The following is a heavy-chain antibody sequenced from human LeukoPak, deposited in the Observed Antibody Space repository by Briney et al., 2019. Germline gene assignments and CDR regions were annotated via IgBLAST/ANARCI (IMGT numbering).Heavy chain of an antibody. CDR2: IYYSGST. V-gene: IGHV4-59*01. Sequence: SETLSLTCTVSGASISSYYWSWIRRPPGKGLECIGYIYYSGSTNYNPSLKSRVTISVDTSKNQFSLKLSSVTAADTAVYYCARAPPDYDILYYYYMDVWGKGTTVTVSS. CDR1: GASISSYY. D-gene: IGHD3-9*01. CDR3: ARAPPDYDILYYYYMDV. J-gene: IGHJ6*03.